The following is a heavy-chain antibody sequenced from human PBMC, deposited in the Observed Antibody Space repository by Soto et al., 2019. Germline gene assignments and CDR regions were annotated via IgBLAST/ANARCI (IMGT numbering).Heavy chain of an antibody. CDR1: GYTFTGYY. V-gene: IGHV1-2*04. Sequence: QVQLVQSGAEVKKPGASVKVSCKASGYTFTGYYMHWVRQAPGQGLEWMGWINPNSGGTNYAQKFQGWVTMTRDTSISTAYMELSRLRSDDTAVYYCARGGTRVRGKQNYYMDVWGKGTTVTVSS. CDR3: ARGGTRVRGKQNYYMDV. D-gene: IGHD3-10*01. CDR2: INPNSGGT. J-gene: IGHJ6*03.